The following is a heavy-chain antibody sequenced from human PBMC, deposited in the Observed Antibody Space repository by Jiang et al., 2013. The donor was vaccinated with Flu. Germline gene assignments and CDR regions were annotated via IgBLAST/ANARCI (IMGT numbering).Heavy chain of an antibody. J-gene: IGHJ5*02. V-gene: IGHV4-39*07. CDR2: ISHGGST. Sequence: GPGLVKPSETLSLTCTVSGGSISSSTYYWGWIRQPPGKGLEWIGSISHGGSTYYSPPLKSRVTISLDRSNNQLSLKLSSVTAADTAVYYCATTPLIGYSSGWGLGWFDPWGQGTLVPVSS. CDR1: GGSISSSTYY. D-gene: IGHD6-19*01. CDR3: ATTPLIGYSSGWGLGWFDP.